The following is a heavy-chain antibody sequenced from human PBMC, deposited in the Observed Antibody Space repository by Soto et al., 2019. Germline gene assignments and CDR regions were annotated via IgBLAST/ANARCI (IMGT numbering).Heavy chain of an antibody. CDR1: GGSISSSNYY. J-gene: IGHJ3*02. D-gene: IGHD3-16*01. V-gene: IGHV4-39*01. Sequence: PSETLSLTCTVSGGSISSSNYYWGWIRQPPGKGLEWIGSIYYSGSTSYNSSLKSRVTISVDTSKNQFSLRLRSVTAADTAVYYCASPTLGAFDIWGQGTIVTVSS. CDR2: IYYSGST. CDR3: ASPTLGAFDI.